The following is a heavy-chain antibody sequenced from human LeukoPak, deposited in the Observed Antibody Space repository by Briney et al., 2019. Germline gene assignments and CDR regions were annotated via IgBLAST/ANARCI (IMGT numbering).Heavy chain of an antibody. Sequence: GGSLRLSCAASGFTFSSYSMNWVPQAPEKGLEWVSSISSSSSYIYYADSVKGRFTISRDNAKNSLYLQMNSLRAEDTAVYYCARGGRDVIAAAGTIGYWGQGTLVTVSS. V-gene: IGHV3-21*01. CDR3: ARGGRDVIAAAGTIGY. J-gene: IGHJ4*02. D-gene: IGHD6-13*01. CDR1: GFTFSSYS. CDR2: ISSSSSYI.